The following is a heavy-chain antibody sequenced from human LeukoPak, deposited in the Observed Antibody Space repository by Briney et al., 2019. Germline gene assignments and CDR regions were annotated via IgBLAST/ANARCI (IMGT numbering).Heavy chain of an antibody. CDR2: TYYRSKCYN. D-gene: IGHD6-19*01. V-gene: IGHV6-1*01. CDR3: ARDYFGYSSGWYYRQYGMDV. Sequence: SQTLSLTCALSGDSVSSNSAAWNWIRQSPSRGLEWLGRTYYRSKCYNDYAVSVKSRITINPDTSKNQFSLQLNSVTPEDTAVYYCARDYFGYSSGWYYRQYGMDVWGQGTTVTVSS. CDR1: GDSVSSNSAA. J-gene: IGHJ6*02.